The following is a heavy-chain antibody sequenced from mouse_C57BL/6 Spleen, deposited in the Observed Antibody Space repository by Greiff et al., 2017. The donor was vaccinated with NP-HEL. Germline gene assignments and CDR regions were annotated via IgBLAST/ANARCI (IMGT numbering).Heavy chain of an antibody. CDR3: ARGGNYYGSSLYWYFDV. CDR2: ISYDGSN. V-gene: IGHV3-6*01. Sequence: ESGPGLVKPSPSLSLTCSVTGYSITSGYYWNWIRQFPGNKLEWMGYISYDGSNNYNPSLKNRISITRDTSKNQFFLKLNSVTTEDTATYYCARGGNYYGSSLYWYFDVWGTGTTVTVSS. D-gene: IGHD1-1*01. CDR1: GYSITSGYY. J-gene: IGHJ1*03.